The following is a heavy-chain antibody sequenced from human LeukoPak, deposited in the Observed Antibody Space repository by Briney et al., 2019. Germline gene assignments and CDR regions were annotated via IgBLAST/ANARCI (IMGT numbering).Heavy chain of an antibody. CDR3: AKDAPSGTYFDY. V-gene: IGHV3-23*01. D-gene: IGHD1-26*01. Sequence: GGSLRLSCAVSGFTFSTYDMSWVRQAPGKGLEWFSAISGSGGSTYYADSVKGRFTISRDNTKNTLYLQLKSLGAADTAVYYCAKDAPSGTYFDYWGQGTLVTVSS. CDR1: GFTFSTYD. CDR2: ISGSGGST. J-gene: IGHJ4*02.